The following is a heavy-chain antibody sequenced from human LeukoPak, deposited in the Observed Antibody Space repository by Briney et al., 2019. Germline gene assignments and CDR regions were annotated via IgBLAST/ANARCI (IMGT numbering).Heavy chain of an antibody. CDR3: ATSLRWFRERVFDP. D-gene: IGHD3-10*01. CDR1: GYTLTELS. J-gene: IGHJ5*02. CDR2: FDPEDGET. Sequence: ASVKVSCKVSGYTLTELSMHWVRQAPGKGLEWMGGFDPEDGETIYAQKFQGRVTMTEDTSTDTAYMELSSLRSEDTAVYYCATSLRWFRERVFDPWGQGTLVTVSS. V-gene: IGHV1-24*01.